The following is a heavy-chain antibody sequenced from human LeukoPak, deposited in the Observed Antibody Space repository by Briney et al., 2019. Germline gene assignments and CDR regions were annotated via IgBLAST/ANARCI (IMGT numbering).Heavy chain of an antibody. J-gene: IGHJ3*02. CDR2: ISPSGGTT. V-gene: IGHV1-46*01. Sequence: ASVKVSCKASGNTFSSYFIHWVRQAPGHGLEWMGIISPSGGTTSYPQEFQGRVTMTRDTSTSTVYMELSSLRSEDTAVYYCGRVTLYAFDIWGQGTMVTVSS. CDR3: GRVTLYAFDI. D-gene: IGHD4-23*01. CDR1: GNTFSSYF.